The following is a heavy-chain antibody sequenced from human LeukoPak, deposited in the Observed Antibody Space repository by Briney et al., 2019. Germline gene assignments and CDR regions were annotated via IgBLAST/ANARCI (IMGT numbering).Heavy chain of an antibody. J-gene: IGHJ4*02. CDR3: TRLGITIFGVVIIPGDYFDY. CDR2: IRSKAYGGTT. D-gene: IGHD3-3*01. Sequence: PERSLRLSCTASGFTFGDYAMSWVRQAPGKGLEWVGFIRSKAYGGTTEYAASVKGRFTISRDDSKSIAYLQMNSLKTEDTAVYYCTRLGITIFGVVIIPGDYFDYWGQGTLVTVSS. CDR1: GFTFGDYA. V-gene: IGHV3-49*04.